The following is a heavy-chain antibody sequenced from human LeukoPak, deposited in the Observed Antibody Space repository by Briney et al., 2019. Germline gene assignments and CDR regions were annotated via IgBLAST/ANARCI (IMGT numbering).Heavy chain of an antibody. J-gene: IGHJ4*02. CDR1: GFTFSSYW. CDR3: ARDEARDCSSTSCWSPYDY. Sequence: PGGSLRLSCAASGFTFSSYWMSWVRQAPGKGLEWVANIKQDGSEKYYVDSVKGRLTISRDNAKNSLYLQMNSLRAEDTAVYYCARDEARDCSSTSCWSPYDYWGQGTLVTVSS. V-gene: IGHV3-7*01. CDR2: IKQDGSEK. D-gene: IGHD2-2*01.